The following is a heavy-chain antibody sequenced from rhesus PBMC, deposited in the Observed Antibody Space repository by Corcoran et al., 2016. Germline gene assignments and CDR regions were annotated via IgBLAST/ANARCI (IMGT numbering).Heavy chain of an antibody. D-gene: IGHD6S26*01. CDR2: IYGSGWGT. CDR1: GGSISDDYY. Sequence: QVQLQESGPGLVKPSETLSLTCAVSGGSISDDYYWSWIRQPPGKGLEWIGYIYGSGWGTSYNPSLKHQVTISIGTSKNQFSRKLGSVTAADTAVYYCARGGSSGWSGYFDYWGQGVLVTVSS. CDR3: ARGGSSGWSGYFDY. J-gene: IGHJ4*01. V-gene: IGHV4-106*01.